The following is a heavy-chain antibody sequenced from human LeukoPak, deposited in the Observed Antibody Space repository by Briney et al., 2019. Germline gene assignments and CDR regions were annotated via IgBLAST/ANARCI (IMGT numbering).Heavy chain of an antibody. Sequence: GRSLRLSCAASGFTFDDYAMHWVRQAPGKGLEWVSGISWNSGSIGYADSVKGRFTISRDNAKNSLYLQMNSLGAEDTALYYCAKDIGIVVVPAAYFDYWGQGTLVTVSS. D-gene: IGHD2-2*01. J-gene: IGHJ4*02. V-gene: IGHV3-9*01. CDR1: GFTFDDYA. CDR3: AKDIGIVVVPAAYFDY. CDR2: ISWNSGSI.